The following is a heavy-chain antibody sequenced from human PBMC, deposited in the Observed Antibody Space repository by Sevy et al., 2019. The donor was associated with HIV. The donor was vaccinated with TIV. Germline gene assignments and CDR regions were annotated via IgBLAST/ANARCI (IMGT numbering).Heavy chain of an antibody. CDR1: GYTFTGQY. CDR2: INPKSGGS. D-gene: IGHD5-18*01. J-gene: IGHJ4*02. Sequence: ASVKVSCKASGYTFTGQYIHWVRQAPGQGLEWMGWINPKSGGSNYAQEFQGRVTMTRDTSFSTAYMELSGLTSDDMAVYYCARDLRLLGYSYGSFDYWGQGTLVTVSS. V-gene: IGHV1-2*02. CDR3: ARDLRLLGYSYGSFDY.